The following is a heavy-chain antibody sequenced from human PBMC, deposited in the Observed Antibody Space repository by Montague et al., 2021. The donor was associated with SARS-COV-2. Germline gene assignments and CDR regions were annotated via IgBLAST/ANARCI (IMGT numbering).Heavy chain of an antibody. CDR1: GYTFSSNW. V-gene: IGHV3-7*01. J-gene: IGHJ6*02. CDR2: IKPDGSAG. CDR3: AKGSV. Sequence: SLRLSCAASGYTFSSNWMSWVRQAPGKGLEWVANIKPDGSAGYYVDSVKGRFTISRDNAKNSLYLQMDSLRAEDTAVYYCAKGSVWGQGTTVTVSS.